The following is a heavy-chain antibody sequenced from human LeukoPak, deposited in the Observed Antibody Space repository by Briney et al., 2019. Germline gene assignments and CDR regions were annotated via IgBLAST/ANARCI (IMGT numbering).Heavy chain of an antibody. CDR1: GFTFSSYW. CDR2: IDEFGSVT. D-gene: IGHD3-10*02. Sequence: PGGSLRLSCAASGFTFSSYWMPWVRQVPGKGLAWVSRIDEFGSVTNSADSVQGRFSISRDNAKDALYLQMNSLRAEDTAVYYCVRDMFGGRDYWGQGTLVTVSS. CDR3: VRDMFGGRDY. V-gene: IGHV3-74*01. J-gene: IGHJ4*02.